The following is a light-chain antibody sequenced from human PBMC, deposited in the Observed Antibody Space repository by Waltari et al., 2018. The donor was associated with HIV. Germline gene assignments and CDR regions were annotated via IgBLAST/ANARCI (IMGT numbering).Light chain of an antibody. CDR1: SSHVGNYNL. Sequence: QSALTQAASVSGSPGQSITIPCNGTSSHVGNYNLISWYQQYTGKVPTRVIFDVSKRPSCVSNRFSASKSGNTASLTISGLQPEDEADYYCCSYAGKSTYVFGSGTKVTVL. CDR3: CSYAGKSTYV. J-gene: IGLJ1*01. V-gene: IGLV2-23*02. CDR2: DVS.